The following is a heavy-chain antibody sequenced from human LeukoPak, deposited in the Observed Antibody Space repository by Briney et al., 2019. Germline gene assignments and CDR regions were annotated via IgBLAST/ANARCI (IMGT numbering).Heavy chain of an antibody. V-gene: IGHV1-8*01. CDR1: GYTFTSYD. J-gene: IGHJ4*02. D-gene: IGHD3-22*01. CDR2: MNPNSGNT. Sequence: EASVKVSCKASGYTFTSYDINWVRQATGQGLEWMGWMNPNSGNTGYAQKFQGRVTMTRNTSISTAYMELSSLRSEDTAVYYCARVGGYYDSSGYYTAYFDYWGQGTLVTVSS. CDR3: ARVGGYYDSSGYYTAYFDY.